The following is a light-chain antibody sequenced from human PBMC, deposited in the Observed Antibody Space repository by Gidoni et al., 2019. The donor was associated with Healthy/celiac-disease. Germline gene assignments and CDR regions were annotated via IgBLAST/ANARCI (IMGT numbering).Light chain of an antibody. CDR1: QSVLYSSNNKNY. Sequence: IVITQSPASLTVSLGERATINDTSSQSVLYSSNNKNYLAWYQQKPGQPPKLLIYGASTRESGIPDRFSGSGSGTEFTLTISSLQAEDVAVYYCQQYYSTPLTFGQGTKLEIK. J-gene: IGKJ2*01. CDR2: GAS. V-gene: IGKV4-1*01. CDR3: QQYYSTPLT.